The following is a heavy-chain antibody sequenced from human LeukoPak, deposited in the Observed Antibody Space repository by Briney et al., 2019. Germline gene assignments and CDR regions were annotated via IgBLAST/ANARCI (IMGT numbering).Heavy chain of an antibody. Sequence: GGSLRLSCVASGFIFSKAWMSWVRQAPGKGLEWVDRIKSRTEGGTIDYDAAVKGRFTISRDDSKNTLYLQMNSLKTEDTAVYYCTTGYAPFFDYWGQGTLVTVSS. CDR1: GFIFSKAW. V-gene: IGHV3-15*01. D-gene: IGHD2-2*01. CDR2: IKSRTEGGTI. J-gene: IGHJ4*02. CDR3: TTGYAPFFDY.